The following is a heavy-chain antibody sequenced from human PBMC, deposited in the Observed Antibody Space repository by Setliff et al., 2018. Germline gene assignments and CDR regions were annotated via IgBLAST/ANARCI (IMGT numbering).Heavy chain of an antibody. Sequence: PGGSLRLSCAASGSSFSDYYMTWIRQAPGKGLEWISYIHDSGNPTYYADSVKGRFTVSRDNAKNSLYLQMTSLRAEDTAIYYCARTTGYRLEGDFDYWGQGTLVTVSS. D-gene: IGHD3-16*01. CDR3: ARTTGYRLEGDFDY. CDR1: GSSFSDYY. J-gene: IGHJ4*02. V-gene: IGHV3-11*01. CDR2: IHDSGNPT.